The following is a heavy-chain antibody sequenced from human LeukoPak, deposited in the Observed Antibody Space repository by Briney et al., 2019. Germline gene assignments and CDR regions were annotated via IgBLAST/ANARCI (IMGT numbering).Heavy chain of an antibody. Sequence: GASVKDSCKASGGTFSSYAISWVRQAPGQGLEWMGGIIPIFGTANYAQKFQGRVTITTDESTSTAYMELSSLRSEDTAVYYCARGNYGDYVWYFDYWGQGTLVTVSS. J-gene: IGHJ4*02. V-gene: IGHV1-69*05. CDR2: IIPIFGTA. CDR1: GGTFSSYA. D-gene: IGHD4-17*01. CDR3: ARGNYGDYVWYFDY.